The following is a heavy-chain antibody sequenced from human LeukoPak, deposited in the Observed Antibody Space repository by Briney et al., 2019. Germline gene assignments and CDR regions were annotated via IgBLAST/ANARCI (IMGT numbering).Heavy chain of an antibody. CDR3: ARDDNWNDKPFDL. CDR1: GFTFSFYM. Sequence: GGSLRLSRTASGFTFSFYMMNWVRQAPGKGLERVSSISTSSSHIYYAESLKGRFTVSRDNAKSSLYLQMNNLTAGDTAVYYCARDDNWNDKPFDLWGQGTLVSVSS. V-gene: IGHV3-21*01. CDR2: ISTSSSHI. D-gene: IGHD1-20*01. J-gene: IGHJ4*02.